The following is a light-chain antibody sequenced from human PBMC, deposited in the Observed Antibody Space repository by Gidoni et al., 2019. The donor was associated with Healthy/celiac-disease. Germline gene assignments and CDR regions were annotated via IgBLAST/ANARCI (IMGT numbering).Light chain of an antibody. Sequence: DIQLTQSPSSLSASVGDRVTITCQASQSISSYLNWYQQKPGKAPKLLIYAASSLQSGVPSRFSGSGSGTDFTITISSLQPEDFATYYCQQSYSTPLTFGGGTKVEIK. J-gene: IGKJ4*01. CDR2: AAS. CDR1: QSISSY. CDR3: QQSYSTPLT. V-gene: IGKV1-39*01.